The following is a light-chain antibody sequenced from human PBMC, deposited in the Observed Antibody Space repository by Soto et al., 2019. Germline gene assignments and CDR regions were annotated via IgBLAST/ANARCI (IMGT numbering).Light chain of an antibody. CDR2: DAS. Sequence: EIVLTQFPATLSLFPGETTTLSCRASQTVGTYLAWYQQKPGQAPRLLISDASNRATGVPTRFSGSGSGTDVTLTISSLEPEDFAVYFCQQRNNWPRITFGQGTRLEMK. J-gene: IGKJ5*01. V-gene: IGKV3-11*01. CDR1: QTVGTY. CDR3: QQRNNWPRIT.